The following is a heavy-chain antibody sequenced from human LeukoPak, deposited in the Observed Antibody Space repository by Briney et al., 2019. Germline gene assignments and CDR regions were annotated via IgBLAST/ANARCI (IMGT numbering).Heavy chain of an antibody. CDR2: ISAYTGDT. V-gene: IGHV1-18*04. CDR3: ARSQMGANYQYYYYMDV. Sequence: GASVKVSCKASGYTFTGYYMHWVRQAPGQGLEWMGWISAYTGDTRYGQKVQGRLTMTTDTSTSTAYMYLRSLRSDDTAVYYCARSQMGANYQYYYYMDVWGEGTTVTVSS. D-gene: IGHD1-26*01. CDR1: GYTFTGYY. J-gene: IGHJ6*03.